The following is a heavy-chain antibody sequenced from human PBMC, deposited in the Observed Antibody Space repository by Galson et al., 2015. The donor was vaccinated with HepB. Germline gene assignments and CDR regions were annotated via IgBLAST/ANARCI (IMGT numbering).Heavy chain of an antibody. CDR1: GGSISSGSYY. J-gene: IGHJ4*02. CDR3: ARERRAYSYSTVAGDY. D-gene: IGHD3-22*01. CDR2: IYTSGST. V-gene: IGHV4-61*02. Sequence: TLSLTCTVSGGSISSGSYYWSWIRQPAGKGLEWIGRIYTSGSTNYNASLKSQVTMSVDTSKNQFSLKLSSVTAADTAVYYCARERRAYSYSTVAGDYWGQGTLVTVSS.